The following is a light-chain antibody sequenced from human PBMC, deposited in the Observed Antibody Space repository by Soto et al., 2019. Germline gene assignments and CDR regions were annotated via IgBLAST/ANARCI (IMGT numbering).Light chain of an antibody. Sequence: QSVLTQPASVSGSPGQSITISCSGTHSDVGRHNAVSWYQQHPGKVPQLMIYDVSIRPSGISDRLSASKSGNMASLTISGLQAEDEADYYCSSYRVGGSYVFGTGTKVTVL. CDR2: DVS. CDR3: SSYRVGGSYV. J-gene: IGLJ1*01. V-gene: IGLV2-14*03. CDR1: HSDVGRHNA.